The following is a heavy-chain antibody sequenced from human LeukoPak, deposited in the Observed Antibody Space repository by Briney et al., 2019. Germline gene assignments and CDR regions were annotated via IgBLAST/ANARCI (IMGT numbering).Heavy chain of an antibody. V-gene: IGHV6-1*01. CDR3: ARSKWLQLDY. J-gene: IGHJ4*02. CDR2: TYYRSKWSN. CDR1: GDSVSSNSAA. Sequence: SQTLSLTCAISGDSVSSNSAAWNWIRQSPSRGLEWLGRTYYRSKWSNDYAVSVKSRVIINTDTSKNQFSLQLTSVTAADTAVYYCARSKWLQLDYWGQGTLVTVSS. D-gene: IGHD5-24*01.